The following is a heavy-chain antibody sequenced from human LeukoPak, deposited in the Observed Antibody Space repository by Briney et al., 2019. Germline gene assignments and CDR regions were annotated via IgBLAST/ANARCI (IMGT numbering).Heavy chain of an antibody. V-gene: IGHV4-59*08. CDR2: IYYTGMT. CDR1: DGSISNYF. J-gene: IGHJ4*02. CDR3: ARHGRMVIMSKFSTGIDQ. D-gene: IGHD2-8*01. Sequence: SETLSLTCTVPDGSISNYFWSWIRQPPGKGLEWIGYIYYTGMTNSNPSLKSRVTISMDTSKNQFSLNLRSVTAADTAIYYCARHGRMVIMSKFSTGIDQWGQGTLVTVSS.